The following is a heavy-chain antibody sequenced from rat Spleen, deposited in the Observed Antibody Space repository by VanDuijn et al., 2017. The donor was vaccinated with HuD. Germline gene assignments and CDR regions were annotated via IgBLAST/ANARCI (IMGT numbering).Heavy chain of an antibody. D-gene: IGHD1-2*01. V-gene: IGHV5-29*01. CDR1: GFTSSDYD. J-gene: IGHJ3*01. CDR3: TSHASYSTYSPFVY. CDR2: ISYDGSNT. Sequence: EVQLVESDGGFVQPGRSLKLSCVVSGFTSSDYDMTWVRQAPTKGLGWVATISYDGSNTHYRDSVKGRFTISRENAKSTLFLQMDSLRSEDTATYYCTSHASYSTYSPFVYWGQGTLVTVSS.